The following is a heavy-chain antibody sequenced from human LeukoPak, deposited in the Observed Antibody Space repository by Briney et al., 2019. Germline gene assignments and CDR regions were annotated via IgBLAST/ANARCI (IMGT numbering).Heavy chain of an antibody. D-gene: IGHD5-24*01. CDR3: ARGHEMATIDIDY. CDR2: IIPTFGTA. V-gene: IGHV1-69*13. J-gene: IGHJ4*02. CDR1: GGTFSSYA. Sequence: SVKVSCKASGGTFSSYAISWVRQAPGQGLEWMGGIIPTFGTANYAQKFQGRVTITADESTSTAYMELSSLRSEDTAVYYCARGHEMATIDIDYWGQGTLVTVSS.